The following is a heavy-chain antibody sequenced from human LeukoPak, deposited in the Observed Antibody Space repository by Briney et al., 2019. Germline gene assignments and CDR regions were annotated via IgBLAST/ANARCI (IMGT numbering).Heavy chain of an antibody. CDR1: GYTFSGFY. CDR2: INPTTGGT. CDR3: ARGRCSSTSCYMARAPPYYYYMDV. Sequence: GESLKVSCKASGYTFSGFYMHWVRQAPGQGLEWMGWINPTTGGTNYAQKFQGRVTITADESTSTAYMELSSLRSEDTAVYYCARGRCSSTSCYMARAPPYYYYMDVWGKGTTVTVSS. D-gene: IGHD2-2*02. V-gene: IGHV1-2*02. J-gene: IGHJ6*03.